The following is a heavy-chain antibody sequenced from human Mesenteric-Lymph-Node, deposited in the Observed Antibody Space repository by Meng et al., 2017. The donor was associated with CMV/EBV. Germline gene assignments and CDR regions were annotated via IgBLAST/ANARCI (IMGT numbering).Heavy chain of an antibody. CDR1: GFTFSNYA. V-gene: IGHV3-30-3*01. J-gene: IGHJ4*02. Sequence: GGSLRLSCAASGFTFSNYAMHWVRQAPGKGLEWVAIISYDGSNKYYADSVKGRFTISRDNSQNTLYLQMNSLRTEDTAVYYCAKDQPNCSSTTCYRGNLDYWGQGTLVTVSS. CDR2: ISYDGSNK. CDR3: AKDQPNCSSTTCYRGNLDY. D-gene: IGHD2-2*02.